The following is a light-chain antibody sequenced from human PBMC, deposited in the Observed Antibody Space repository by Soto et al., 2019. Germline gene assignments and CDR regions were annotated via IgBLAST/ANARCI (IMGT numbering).Light chain of an antibody. Sequence: DIQMTQSPSTLSASVGDRVTITCRASQSISSWLAWYQQKPGKAPKLLVYSVSNLDSGVPSRFSGSGSGTDSTLTISSLQPDDFATYYCQQFSSYSRTFGQGTRVQMK. CDR1: QSISSW. CDR3: QQFSSYSRT. CDR2: SVS. J-gene: IGKJ1*01. V-gene: IGKV1-5*01.